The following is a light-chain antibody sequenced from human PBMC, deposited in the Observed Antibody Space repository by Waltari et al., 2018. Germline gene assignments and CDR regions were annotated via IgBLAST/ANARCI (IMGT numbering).Light chain of an antibody. CDR2: DSS. V-gene: IGLV1-40*01. CDR1: SSNIVGYY. CDR3: QSYDSSLSARV. J-gene: IGLJ2*01. Sequence: QSVLTQPPSVSGAPGQRVTISCTGSSSNIVGYYVYWYQQLPGMAPKLLIYDSSKRPSGVSDRFSGSKSGTSASLTITGLQTEDEADYYCQSYDSSLSARVFGGGTRLTVL.